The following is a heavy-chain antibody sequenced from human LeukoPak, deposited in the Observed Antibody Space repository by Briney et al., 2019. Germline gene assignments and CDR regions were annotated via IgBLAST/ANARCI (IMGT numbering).Heavy chain of an antibody. CDR2: INPSGYSA. CDR1: GYTFTNYN. D-gene: IGHD6-13*01. Sequence: GASVKVSCKASGYTFTNYNMHWVRQAPGQGREWMGTINPSGYSANFAQKFQGRVTMTSDTSTSTVYMELSSLRSEDTAVYYCARVTSTSWYECFDYWGQGTLVTVSS. V-gene: IGHV1-46*01. J-gene: IGHJ4*02. CDR3: ARVTSTSWYECFDY.